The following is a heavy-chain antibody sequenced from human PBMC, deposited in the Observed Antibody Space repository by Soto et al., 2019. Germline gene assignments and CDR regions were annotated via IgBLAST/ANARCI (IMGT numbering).Heavy chain of an antibody. Sequence: SETLSLTCAVYGGSFSGYYWSWIRQPPGKGLEWIGEINHSGSTNYNPSLKSRVTISVDTSKNQFSLKLSSVTAADTAVYYCAREDSSGRDKKHFVNYYYYYMDVWGKGTTVTVSS. CDR2: INHSGST. V-gene: IGHV4-34*01. D-gene: IGHD6-19*01. CDR3: AREDSSGRDKKHFVNYYYYYMDV. J-gene: IGHJ6*03. CDR1: GGSFSGYY.